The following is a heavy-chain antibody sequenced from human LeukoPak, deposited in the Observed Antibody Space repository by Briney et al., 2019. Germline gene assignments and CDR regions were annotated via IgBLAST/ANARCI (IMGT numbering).Heavy chain of an antibody. CDR1: GFTFSNAW. D-gene: IGHD2-2*01. CDR3: TRGIVVVPAAISPYYYYYMDV. CDR2: IKSKTDGGTT. J-gene: IGHJ6*03. Sequence: GASLRLSCAASGFTFSNAWMSWVRQAPGKGLEWVGRIKSKTDGGTTDYAAPVKGRFTISRDDSKNTLYLQMNSLKTEDTAVYYCTRGIVVVPAAISPYYYYYMDVWGKGTTVTVSS. V-gene: IGHV3-15*01.